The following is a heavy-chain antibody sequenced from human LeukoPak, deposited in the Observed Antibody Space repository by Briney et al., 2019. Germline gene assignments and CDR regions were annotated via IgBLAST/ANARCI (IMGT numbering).Heavy chain of an antibody. CDR3: AMHVPSSYDILTGYYLRDPLDH. CDR1: GCTISSTDNN. J-gene: IGHJ4*02. Sequence: SESLRLSCTASGCTISSTDNNWVCNRQPPGKELEWIGSIYYSGSTYYNPSLKSRVTIYVDTTNNQFSLKLSSVTAADTAVYYCAMHVPSSYDILTGYYLRDPLDHWGQGTLVTVSS. V-gene: IGHV4-39*01. CDR2: IYYSGST. D-gene: IGHD3-9*01.